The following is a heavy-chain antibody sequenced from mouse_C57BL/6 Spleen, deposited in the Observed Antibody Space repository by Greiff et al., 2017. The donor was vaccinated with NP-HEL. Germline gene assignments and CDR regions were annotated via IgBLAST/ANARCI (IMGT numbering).Heavy chain of an antibody. Sequence: QVQLKESGPELVKPGASVKISCKASGYAFSSSWMNWVKQRPGKGLEWIGRIYPGDGDTNYNGKFKGKATLTADKSSSTAYMQLSSLTSEDSAVYFCATPYYGSSPPWFAYWGQGTLVTVSA. D-gene: IGHD1-1*01. CDR3: ATPYYGSSPPWFAY. CDR2: IYPGDGDT. V-gene: IGHV1-82*01. CDR1: GYAFSSSW. J-gene: IGHJ3*01.